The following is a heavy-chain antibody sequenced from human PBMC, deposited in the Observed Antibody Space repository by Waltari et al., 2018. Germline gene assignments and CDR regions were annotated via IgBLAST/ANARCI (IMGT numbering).Heavy chain of an antibody. D-gene: IGHD3-10*01. Sequence: QLQLQESGPGLVKPSETLSLTCTVSGGSISSSSYYWGWLRQPPGKGLEWIGSIYYSGSTYYNPSLKSRVTISVDTSKNQFSLKLSSVTAADTAVYYCARQASGSSRFFDYWGQGTLVTVSS. V-gene: IGHV4-39*01. J-gene: IGHJ4*02. CDR1: GGSISSSSYY. CDR2: IYYSGST. CDR3: ARQASGSSRFFDY.